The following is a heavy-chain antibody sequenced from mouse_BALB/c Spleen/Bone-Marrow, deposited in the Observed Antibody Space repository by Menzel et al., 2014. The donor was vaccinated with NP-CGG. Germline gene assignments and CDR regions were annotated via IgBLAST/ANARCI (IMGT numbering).Heavy chain of an antibody. J-gene: IGHJ2*01. V-gene: IGHV1S81*02. Sequence: QVQLQQSGAELVKPGASVKLSCKASGYTFTRYWMEWVKQRPGQGLEWIGEINPSNGRTNYNEKFKSKATLTVDKSSSTAYMQLSSLTSEDPAVYYCAREAYYGPDYWGQGTTLTVSS. CDR1: GYTFTRYW. CDR3: AREAYYGPDY. CDR2: INPSNGRT. D-gene: IGHD1-2*01.